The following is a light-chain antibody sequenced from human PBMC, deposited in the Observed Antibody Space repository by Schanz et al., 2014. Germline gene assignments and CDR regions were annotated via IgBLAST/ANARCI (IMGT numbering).Light chain of an antibody. J-gene: IGKJ4*01. Sequence: DIQMTQSPSTLSASTGDRVTITCRASQGISSYLAWYQQKPGKAPKLLIYAASSLQSGVPSRFSGSGSGTDFTLTISSLQPEDFATYYCQQANSFPLTFGGGTKVEIK. CDR1: QGISSY. CDR2: AAS. CDR3: QQANSFPLT. V-gene: IGKV1-12*01.